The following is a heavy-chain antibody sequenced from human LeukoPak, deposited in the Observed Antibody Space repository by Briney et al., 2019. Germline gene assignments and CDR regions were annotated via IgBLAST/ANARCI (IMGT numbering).Heavy chain of an antibody. D-gene: IGHD4-17*01. CDR3: ARAIPVYGDSDY. V-gene: IGHV3-53*01. CDR2: IFPDDQT. Sequence: SGGSLRLSCALSGLTFNDNSMSWVRQAPGGGLEWVSLIFPDDQTYYPDFLKGRFSISRDMSRNILFLQMSTLRAEDTAVFFCARAIPVYGDSDYWGQGNLVTVSS. CDR1: GLTFNDNS. J-gene: IGHJ4*02.